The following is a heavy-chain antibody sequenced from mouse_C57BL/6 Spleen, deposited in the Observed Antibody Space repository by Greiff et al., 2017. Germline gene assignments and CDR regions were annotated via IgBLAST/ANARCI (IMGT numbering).Heavy chain of an antibody. CDR3: ARDDYDGGNFDY. V-gene: IGHV1-55*01. D-gene: IGHD2-4*01. J-gene: IGHJ2*01. CDR1: GYTFTSYW. CDR2: IYPGSGST. Sequence: QVQLQQPGAELVKPGASVKMSCKASGYTFTSYWITWVKQRPGQGLEWIGDIYPGSGSTNYNEKFKSKATLTVDTSSSTAYMPLSSLTSEDSAVYYCARDDYDGGNFDYWGQGTTLTVSS.